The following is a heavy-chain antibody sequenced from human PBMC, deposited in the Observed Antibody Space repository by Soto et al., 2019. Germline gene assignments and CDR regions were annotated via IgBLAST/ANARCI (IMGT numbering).Heavy chain of an antibody. J-gene: IGHJ4*02. V-gene: IGHV3-23*01. CDR1: GFTFSSYA. CDR2: ITFRGDNT. D-gene: IGHD1-1*01. CDR3: ARLGTMGVFDN. Sequence: EVQLLISGGGLGSPGGSLRLSCAASGFTFSSYAMSWVRQAPGKGLEWLAGITFRGDNTYYADSVKGRFSLSRDNSRNRLDLQMNNLKVEDTALYYCARLGTMGVFDNWGQGTLLTVSS.